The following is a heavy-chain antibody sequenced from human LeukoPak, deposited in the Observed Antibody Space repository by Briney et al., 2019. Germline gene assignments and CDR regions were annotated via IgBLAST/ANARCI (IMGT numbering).Heavy chain of an antibody. J-gene: IGHJ3*02. CDR2: IYNSGST. D-gene: IGHD6-19*01. V-gene: IGHV4-59*01. CDR1: GGSISSYY. CDR3: ASRIAVVRPWDAFDI. Sequence: SETLSLTCTVSGGSISSYYWSWIRQPPGKGLEWIGYIYNSGSTNYNPSLKSRVTISVDTSKHQFSLNLSSVTAADTAVYYCASRIAVVRPWDAFDIWGQGTMVTVSS.